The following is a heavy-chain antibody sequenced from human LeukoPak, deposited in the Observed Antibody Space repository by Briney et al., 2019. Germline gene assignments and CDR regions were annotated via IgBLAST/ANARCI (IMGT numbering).Heavy chain of an antibody. J-gene: IGHJ4*02. D-gene: IGHD2-2*01. Sequence: GVLRLSCAASGFTFSSYAMHWVRQAPGKGLEWVAVISYDGSNKYYADSVKGRFTISRDNSKSTLYLQMNSLRAEDTAVYYCAREGLCPPYKHQLLCRYFDYWGQGTLVTVSS. CDR1: GFTFSSYA. V-gene: IGHV3-30-3*01. CDR3: AREGLCPPYKHQLLCRYFDY. CDR2: ISYDGSNK.